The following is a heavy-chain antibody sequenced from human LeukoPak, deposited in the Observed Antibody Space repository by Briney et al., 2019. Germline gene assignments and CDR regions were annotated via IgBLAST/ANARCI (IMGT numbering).Heavy chain of an antibody. J-gene: IGHJ4*02. Sequence: GGSLRLSCTASGFTFSSYTMSWVRQAPGKGLKWVSTITTGGPNTYYADSVKGRFTVSRDDSKNTLYLQMNSLRAVDTAVYYCARTGTTFDYWGQGTLVTVSS. D-gene: IGHD1-7*01. CDR1: GFTFSSYT. CDR3: ARTGTTFDY. CDR2: ITTGGPNT. V-gene: IGHV3-23*01.